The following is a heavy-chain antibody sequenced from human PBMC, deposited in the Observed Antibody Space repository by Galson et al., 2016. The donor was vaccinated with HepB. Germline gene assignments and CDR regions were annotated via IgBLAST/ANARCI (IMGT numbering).Heavy chain of an antibody. CDR1: GGSISSGGYY. J-gene: IGHJ4*02. CDR3: ARDRSSGSGNFGY. D-gene: IGHD3-10*01. V-gene: IGHV4-31*03. CDR2: IYHSGCT. Sequence: TLSLTCTVSGGSISSGGYYWSWIRQHPGKGLEWIGYIYHSGCTYYNPSLKSRVSISVDTSKNQFSLRLSSVTAADTAVYYCARDRSSGSGNFGYWGQGTLVTVSS.